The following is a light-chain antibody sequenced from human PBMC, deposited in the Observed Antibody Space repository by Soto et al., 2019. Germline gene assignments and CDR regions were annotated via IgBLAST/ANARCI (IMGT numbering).Light chain of an antibody. CDR1: RSVSNY. CDR2: DES. V-gene: IGKV3-11*01. J-gene: IGKJ5*01. CDR3: QQRSNWPIT. Sequence: EIVLTQSPATLSLSPGESATLSCRASRSVSNYLAWYQQKPGQAPRLLIYDESSRPTDSPARFSGSRCGTDGTITISSLEAEDFALYYCQQRSNWPITFGQGTRLEIK.